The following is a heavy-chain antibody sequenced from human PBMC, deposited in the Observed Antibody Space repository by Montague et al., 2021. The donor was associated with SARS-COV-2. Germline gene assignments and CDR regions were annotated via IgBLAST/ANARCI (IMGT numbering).Heavy chain of an antibody. J-gene: IGHJ4*02. V-gene: IGHV3-7*01. Sequence: SLRLSCAASGFTAGDYQMTWVRQAPGKGLQWVANINQDETAQTYVDSVXGLFTISRDNAKNPLILQMNSLKDEDTAVYYCARSPRGSGTGWLDYWGQGTLVTVSS. CDR1: GFTAGDYQ. CDR3: ARSPRGSGTGWLDY. D-gene: IGHD3/OR15-3a*01. CDR2: INQDETAQ.